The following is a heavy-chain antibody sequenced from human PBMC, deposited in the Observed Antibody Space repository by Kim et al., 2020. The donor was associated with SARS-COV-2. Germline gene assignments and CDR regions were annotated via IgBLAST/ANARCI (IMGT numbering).Heavy chain of an antibody. Sequence: SETLSLTCAVYGGSFTDYYWSWVRQPPGKGLEWIGEIDHTGSTDYNSSLKSRVTISVDTSKKQFSLTMNSVSATDTAVYYCARGHSTGWRHLDYWGQGNLVTVSS. J-gene: IGHJ4*02. D-gene: IGHD6-19*01. CDR2: IDHTGST. CDR1: GGSFTDYY. CDR3: ARGHSTGWRHLDY. V-gene: IGHV4-34*01.